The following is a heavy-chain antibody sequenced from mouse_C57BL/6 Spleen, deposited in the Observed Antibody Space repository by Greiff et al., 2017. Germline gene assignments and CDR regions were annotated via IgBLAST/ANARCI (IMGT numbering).Heavy chain of an antibody. V-gene: IGHV1-26*01. CDR1: GYTFTDYY. J-gene: IGHJ3*01. CDR2: INPNNGGT. Sequence: EVQLQQSGPELVKPGASVKISCKASGYTFTDYYMNWVKQSHGKSLEWIGDINPNNGGTSYNQKFKGKATLTVDKSSSTAYMELRSLSSEDSAVYYCAREVYDVAYWGQGTLVTVSA. D-gene: IGHD2-12*01. CDR3: AREVYDVAY.